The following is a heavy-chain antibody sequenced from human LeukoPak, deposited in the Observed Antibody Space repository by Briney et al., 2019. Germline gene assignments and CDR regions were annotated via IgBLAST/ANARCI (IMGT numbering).Heavy chain of an antibody. V-gene: IGHV3-48*04. CDR3: ARSGRTWFGELLDSGYYYYMDV. CDR1: GFTFSSYS. J-gene: IGHJ6*03. CDR2: ISSSGSTI. D-gene: IGHD3-10*01. Sequence: PGGSLRLSCAASGFTFSSYSMDWVRQAPGKGLEWVSYISSSGSTIYYADSVKGRFTISRDNAKNSLYLQMNSLRAEDTAVYYCARSGRTWFGELLDSGYYYYMDVWGKGTTVTISS.